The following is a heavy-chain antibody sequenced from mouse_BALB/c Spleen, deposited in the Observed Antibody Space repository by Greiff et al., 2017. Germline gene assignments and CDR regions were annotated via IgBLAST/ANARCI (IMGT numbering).Heavy chain of an antibody. CDR3: TREGDYDGRFAY. CDR1: GFTFSSYT. J-gene: IGHJ3*01. V-gene: IGHV5-6-4*01. D-gene: IGHD2-4*01. Sequence: EVMLVESGGGLVKPGGSLKLSCAASGFTFSSYTMSWVRQTPEKRLEWVATISSGGSYTYYPDSVKGRFTISRDNAKNTLYLQMSSLKSEDTAMYYCTREGDYDGRFAYWGQGTLVTVSA. CDR2: ISSGGSYT.